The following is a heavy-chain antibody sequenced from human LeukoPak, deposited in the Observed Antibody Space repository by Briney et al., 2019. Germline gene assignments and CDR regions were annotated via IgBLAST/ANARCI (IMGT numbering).Heavy chain of an antibody. Sequence: GGSLRLSCAASGFTFSSYAMSWVRQAPGKGLEWVSAISGSGGSTDYADSVKGRFTISRDNSKNTLYLQMNSLRVEDTAVYYCAKGYYDYVWGSYYFDYWGQGTLVTVSS. V-gene: IGHV3-23*01. CDR2: ISGSGGST. J-gene: IGHJ4*02. CDR1: GFTFSSYA. D-gene: IGHD3-16*01. CDR3: AKGYYDYVWGSYYFDY.